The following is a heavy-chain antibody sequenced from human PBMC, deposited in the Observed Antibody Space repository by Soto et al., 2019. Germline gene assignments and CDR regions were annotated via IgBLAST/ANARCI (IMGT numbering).Heavy chain of an antibody. CDR2: ISGSGTTI. CDR1: GVTFSDFY. J-gene: IGHJ1*01. CDR3: ARGGSFGFFHH. Sequence: QVQLVESGGGLVKPGGSLRLSCAASGVTFSDFYMSWIRQAPGNGLEWVSYISGSGTTIYYADSVKGRFTISRDNAEKSLYLQMNSLRAEDTALYYCARGGSFGFFHHWGQGTLVSVSS. D-gene: IGHD1-26*01. V-gene: IGHV3-11*01.